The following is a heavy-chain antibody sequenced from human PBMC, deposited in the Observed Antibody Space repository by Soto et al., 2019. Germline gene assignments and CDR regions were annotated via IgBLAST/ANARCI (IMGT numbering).Heavy chain of an antibody. CDR3: ARDSGGRYYYWFDP. V-gene: IGHV4-30-4*01. J-gene: IGHJ5*02. CDR1: GGSISSGDYY. CDR2: IYYSGST. D-gene: IGHD1-26*01. Sequence: QVQLQESGPGLVKPSQTLSLTCTVSGGSISSGDYYWSWIRQPPGKGLEWIGYIYYSGSTYYNPHLKTRVTTSVDTSTHQFSMKLSSVTAADTAVYYCARDSGGRYYYWFDPWGQGTLVTVSS.